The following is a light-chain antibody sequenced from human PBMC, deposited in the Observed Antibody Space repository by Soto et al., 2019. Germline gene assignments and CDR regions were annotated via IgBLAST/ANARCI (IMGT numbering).Light chain of an antibody. CDR2: NNN. J-gene: IGLJ1*01. Sequence: QSVLTQPPSASGTPGQRVTISCSGSSSNIGSSSVNWYQQLPGTAPKLLIYNNNQWPSGVPDRFSGSKSGTSASLAISGLQSEDEADYYCAAWDVSLNGLYVFGTGPRSPS. CDR3: AAWDVSLNGLYV. V-gene: IGLV1-44*01. CDR1: SSNIGSSS.